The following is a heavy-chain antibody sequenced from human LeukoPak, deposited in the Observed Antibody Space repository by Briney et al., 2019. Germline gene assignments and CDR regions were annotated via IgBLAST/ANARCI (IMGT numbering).Heavy chain of an antibody. Sequence: GGSLRLSCAASGFTFSSYSMNWVRQAPGKGLEWVSSISSSSSYIYYADSVKGRFTISRDNAKNSLYLQMNSLRAEDTAVYYCARDRGSGSSSFDYWGQGTLVTVSS. CDR3: ARDRGSGSSSFDY. J-gene: IGHJ4*02. V-gene: IGHV3-21*01. CDR2: ISSSSSYI. D-gene: IGHD1-26*01. CDR1: GFTFSSYS.